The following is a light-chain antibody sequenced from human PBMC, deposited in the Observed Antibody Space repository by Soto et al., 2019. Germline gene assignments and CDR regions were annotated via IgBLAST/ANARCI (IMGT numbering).Light chain of an antibody. V-gene: IGLV2-14*03. CDR1: SSDVGGYDY. J-gene: IGLJ1*01. CDR2: DVS. Sequence: SVLTQPASVSGSPGQSITISCTGTSSDVGGYDYVSLYQQHPGKAPKPMIYDVSNRPSGVSNRFSGSKSGNTASLTISGLQAEDEADYYCSSYTSSSLHVFGTGTKVTVL. CDR3: SSYTSSSLHV.